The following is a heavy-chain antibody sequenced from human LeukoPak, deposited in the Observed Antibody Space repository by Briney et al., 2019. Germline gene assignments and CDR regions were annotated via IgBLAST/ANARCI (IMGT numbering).Heavy chain of an antibody. CDR2: ISGSAGST. D-gene: IGHD3-10*02. J-gene: IGHJ3*02. CDR3: AKGTSYYYVDAFDI. V-gene: IGHV3-23*01. CDR1: GFILSNYR. Sequence: PGGSLRLSCAASGFILSNYRMNWVRQAPGKGLEWVSAISGSAGSTYYADSVKGRFTISRDNSKNTLYLQMNSLRAEDTAVYYCAKGTSYYYVDAFDIWGQGTMVTVSS.